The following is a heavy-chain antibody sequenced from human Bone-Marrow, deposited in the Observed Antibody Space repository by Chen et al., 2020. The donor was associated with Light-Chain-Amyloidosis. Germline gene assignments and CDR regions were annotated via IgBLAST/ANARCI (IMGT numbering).Heavy chain of an antibody. J-gene: IGHJ4*02. D-gene: IGHD3-10*01. Sequence: EVQLVETGGGLIQPGGSLRFSCAVSGFTVTGNYMGWVRQAPGKGLEWVSVIYSGGFTYYADSVEGRFTISRDHSKNTLFLQMNSLRAEDTAVYYCATLDTYGYYFDSWGQGTLVTVSS. CDR3: ATLDTYGYYFDS. V-gene: IGHV3-53*02. CDR2: IYSGGFT. CDR1: GFTVTGNY.